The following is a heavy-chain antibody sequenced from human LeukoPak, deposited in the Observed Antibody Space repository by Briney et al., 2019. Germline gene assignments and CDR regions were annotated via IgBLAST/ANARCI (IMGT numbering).Heavy chain of an antibody. V-gene: IGHV3-23*01. Sequence: GGSLRLSCAASGFTFSSYAMSWVRQAPGKGLEWVSAISGSGGSIYYADSVKGRFTISRDNSKNTLYLQMNSLRAEDTAVYYCAKDVVRGVMWYFDYWGEGTLVTVSS. CDR3: AKDVVRGVMWYFDY. D-gene: IGHD3-10*01. CDR2: ISGSGGSI. J-gene: IGHJ4*02. CDR1: GFTFSSYA.